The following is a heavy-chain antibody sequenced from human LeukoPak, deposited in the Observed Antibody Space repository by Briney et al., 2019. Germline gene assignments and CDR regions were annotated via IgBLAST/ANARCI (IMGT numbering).Heavy chain of an antibody. Sequence: TGGSLRLSCAVSGFTFTNYDIHWVRQVTGKGLEWVSAIGTGGDSYYLGSVKGRFTISREDAKSSSYLQMNSLRAGDTAVYYCARVRAAAGINWYFDLWGRGTLVIVSS. V-gene: IGHV3-13*04. CDR1: GFTFTNYD. CDR3: ARVRAAAGINWYFDL. J-gene: IGHJ2*01. CDR2: IGTGGDS. D-gene: IGHD6-13*01.